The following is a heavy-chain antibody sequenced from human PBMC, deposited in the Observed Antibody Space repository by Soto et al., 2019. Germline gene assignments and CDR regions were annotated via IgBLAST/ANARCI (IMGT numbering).Heavy chain of an antibody. CDR3: ARQASGYYYGWFDP. Sequence: SETLSLTCTVSGGSISSYYWSWIRQPPGKGLEWIGDIYYSGSTNYNPSLKNRVTITIDTSKKQFSLKLNYVTAADTAVYYCARQASGYYYGWFDPGGQGTLVTVS. CDR1: GGSISSYY. J-gene: IGHJ5*02. D-gene: IGHD3-22*01. CDR2: IYYSGST. V-gene: IGHV4-59*08.